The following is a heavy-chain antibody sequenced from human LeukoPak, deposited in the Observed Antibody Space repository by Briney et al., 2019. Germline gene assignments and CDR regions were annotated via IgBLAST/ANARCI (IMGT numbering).Heavy chain of an antibody. J-gene: IGHJ4*02. Sequence: GGSLRLSCAASGFTFSSNWMTWVRQAPGKGLEWVASIRKDGNDKYYMDSVKGRFTISRDDAKNSLFLQMNSLRDEDTAVYYCARSLSPLAALLDYWGQGTLATVSS. V-gene: IGHV3-7*01. CDR1: GFTFSSNW. CDR3: ARSLSPLAALLDY. D-gene: IGHD6-6*01. CDR2: IRKDGNDK.